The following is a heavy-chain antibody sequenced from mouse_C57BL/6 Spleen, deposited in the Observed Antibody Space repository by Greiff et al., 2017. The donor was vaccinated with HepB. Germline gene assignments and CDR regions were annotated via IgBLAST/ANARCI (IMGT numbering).Heavy chain of an antibody. Sequence: VQLQESDAELVKPGASVKISCKVSGYTFTDHTIHWMKQRPEQGLEWIGYIYPRDGSTKYNEKFKGKDTLNADKYASTAYMPLNRLTSEDSAVYFCARGSSGPLDYWGQGTTLTVSS. D-gene: IGHD3-2*02. V-gene: IGHV1-78*01. CDR2: IYPRDGST. CDR1: GYTFTDHT. CDR3: ARGSSGPLDY. J-gene: IGHJ2*01.